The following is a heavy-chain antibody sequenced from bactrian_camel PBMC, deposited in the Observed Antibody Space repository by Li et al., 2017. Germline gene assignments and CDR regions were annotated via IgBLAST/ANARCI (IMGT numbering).Heavy chain of an antibody. CDR1: GYTSRSNC. J-gene: IGHJ6*01. D-gene: IGHD6*01. Sequence: DVQLVESGGGSVQAGGSLRLSCAVAGYTSRSNCLGWFRRTDEQEREGLAAIVIRDGSTYYDDSVKGRFTISQDNRKTTMWLQMDSLKPEDTAHYYCAAVDVIRGLGLRTCDELAGFWAQGTQVTVS. V-gene: IGHV3S31*01. CDR3: AAVDVIRGLGLRTCDELAGF. CDR2: IVIRDGST.